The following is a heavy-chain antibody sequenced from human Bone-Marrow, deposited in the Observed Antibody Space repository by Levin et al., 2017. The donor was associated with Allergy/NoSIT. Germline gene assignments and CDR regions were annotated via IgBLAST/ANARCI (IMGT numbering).Heavy chain of an antibody. CDR2: IIPIFGTA. Sequence: SVKVSCKASGGTFSSYAISWVRQAPGQGLEWMGGIIPIFGTANYAQKFQGRVTITADESTSTAYMELSSLRSEDTAVYYCASPYNWNYGNAFDIWGQGTMVTVSS. CDR3: ASPYNWNYGNAFDI. D-gene: IGHD1-7*01. V-gene: IGHV1-69*13. CDR1: GGTFSSYA. J-gene: IGHJ3*02.